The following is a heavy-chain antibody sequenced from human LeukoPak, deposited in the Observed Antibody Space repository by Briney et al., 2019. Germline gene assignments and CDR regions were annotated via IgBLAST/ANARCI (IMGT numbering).Heavy chain of an antibody. CDR3: ARDKRLTHAFDI. D-gene: IGHD1-1*01. J-gene: IGHJ3*02. V-gene: IGHV4-34*01. Sequence: SETLSLTCAVYGGSFSGYYWSWIRQPPGKGLEWIGEINHSGSTNYNPSLKSRVTISVDTSKNQFSLKLSSVTAADTAVYYCARDKRLTHAFDIWGQGTMVTVSS. CDR2: INHSGST. CDR1: GGSFSGYY.